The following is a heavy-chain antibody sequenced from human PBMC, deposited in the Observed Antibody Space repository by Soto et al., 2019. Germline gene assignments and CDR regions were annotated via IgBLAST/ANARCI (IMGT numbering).Heavy chain of an antibody. V-gene: IGHV1-2*02. D-gene: IGHD5-18*01. Sequence: QVQLVQSGAEVKKPGASVKVSCKASGYTFTGYSIHWVRQAPGQGLEWMGWIDPKNGDTNTAQKFQGRVTMTRDTSITTAYMELTSLRSDDTAIYYCAREGDPTMVPRAAYGGQGSLVTVSS. CDR1: GYTFTGYS. CDR3: AREGDPTMVPRAAY. CDR2: IDPKNGDT. J-gene: IGHJ4*02.